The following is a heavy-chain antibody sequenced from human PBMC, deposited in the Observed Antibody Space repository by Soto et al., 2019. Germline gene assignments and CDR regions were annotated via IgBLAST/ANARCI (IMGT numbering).Heavy chain of an antibody. J-gene: IGHJ4*02. Sequence: PSETLSLTCSVSGGSVRSGSYYWTWIRQPPGKGLEWIGYIYQSGTTNYNASLKSRVTISIDTSKNQFFLKLNSVTAADKAVYYCARASSGRHDYWGQGTLVTVSS. CDR1: GGSVRSGSYY. CDR2: IYQSGTT. CDR3: ARASSGRHDY. D-gene: IGHD3-22*01. V-gene: IGHV4-61*01.